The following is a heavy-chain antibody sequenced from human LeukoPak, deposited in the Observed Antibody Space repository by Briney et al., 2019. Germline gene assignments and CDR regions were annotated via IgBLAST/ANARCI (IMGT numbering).Heavy chain of an antibody. V-gene: IGHV4-59*11. CDR2: IHYSGRP. D-gene: IGHD3-16*01. Sequence: PSETLSFTCTVSGGSISGHYWTWIRQPPGKGLEWIGQIHYSGRPDYNPSLKSRVTISVDTSKNQLSLKVTSVTGAVTAVYYCARFGVDYDMDVWGQGTTVTVSS. CDR3: ARFGVDYDMDV. J-gene: IGHJ6*02. CDR1: GGSISGHY.